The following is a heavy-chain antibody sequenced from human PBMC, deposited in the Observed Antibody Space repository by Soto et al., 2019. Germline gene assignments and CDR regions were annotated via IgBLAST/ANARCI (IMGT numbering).Heavy chain of an antibody. CDR3: ARDPRIAARPHWFAP. J-gene: IGHJ5*02. V-gene: IGHV3-74*01. CDR2: INSDGSST. D-gene: IGHD6-13*01. CDR1: GFTFSSYW. Sequence: GGSVRLSCAASGFTFSSYWMHWVRQAPGKGLVWVSRINSDGSSTSYADSVKGRFTISRDNAKNTLYLQMNSLRAEDTAVYYCARDPRIAARPHWFAPWGQGTLVTVSS.